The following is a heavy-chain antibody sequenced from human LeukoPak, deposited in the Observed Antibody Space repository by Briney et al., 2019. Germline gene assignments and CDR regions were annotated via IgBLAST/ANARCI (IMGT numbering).Heavy chain of an antibody. D-gene: IGHD3-16*02. J-gene: IGHJ4*02. Sequence: SETLSLTCAVYGGSFSGYYWSWIRQPPGKGLEWIGEINHSGSTNYNPSLKSRVTISVDTSKNQFSLKLSSVTAADTAVYYCARGDRAITFGGVIVEDRGYFDYWGQGTLVTVSS. CDR2: INHSGST. V-gene: IGHV4-34*01. CDR1: GGSFSGYY. CDR3: ARGDRAITFGGVIVEDRGYFDY.